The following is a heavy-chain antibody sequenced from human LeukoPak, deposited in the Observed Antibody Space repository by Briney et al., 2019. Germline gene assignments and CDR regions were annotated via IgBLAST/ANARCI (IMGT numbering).Heavy chain of an antibody. CDR1: GGTFSRYA. V-gene: IGHV1-69*04. D-gene: IGHD5-12*01. J-gene: IGHJ6*02. CDR2: IIPIIGIV. CDR3: ARVPSAYTPSANYYYYGMDV. Sequence: SVKVSCKASGGTFSRYAISWVRQAPGQGLEWMGRIIPIIGIVNYAQKFQGRVTITADKSTSTAYMELSSLRSEDTAVYYCARVPSAYTPSANYYYYGMDVWGQGTTVTVSS.